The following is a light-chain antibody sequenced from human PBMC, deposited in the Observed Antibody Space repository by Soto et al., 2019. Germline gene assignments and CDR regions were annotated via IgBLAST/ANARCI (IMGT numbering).Light chain of an antibody. CDR3: QQRSNWPPMYT. CDR2: DAS. CDR1: QSVSSY. J-gene: IGKJ2*01. Sequence: EIVLPQSPATLSLSPGERATLSCRASQSVSSYLAWYQQKPGQAPRLLMYDASNRATGIPARFSGSGSGTDVTLTLSSLEPEYFAVYYCQQRSNWPPMYTFGQGTKLEIK. V-gene: IGKV3-11*01.